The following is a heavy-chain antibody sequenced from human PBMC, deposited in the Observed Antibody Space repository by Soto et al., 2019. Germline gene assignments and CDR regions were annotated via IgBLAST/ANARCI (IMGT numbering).Heavy chain of an antibody. CDR2: IYYSGST. V-gene: IGHV4-61*01. CDR3: ARANTLSPSIDY. J-gene: IGHJ4*02. D-gene: IGHD2-2*02. Sequence: VSGGSVSSGSYYWSWIRQPPGKGLEWIGYIYYSGSTNYNPSLKSRVTISVDTSKNQFSLKLSSVTAADTAVYYCARANTLSPSIDYWGQGTLVTVSS. CDR1: GGSVSSGSYY.